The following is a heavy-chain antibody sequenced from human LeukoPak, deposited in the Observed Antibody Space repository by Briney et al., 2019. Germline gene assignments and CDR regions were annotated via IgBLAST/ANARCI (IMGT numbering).Heavy chain of an antibody. CDR1: GGSISSYY. CDR2: IYYSGST. CDR3: ARHRIYYYDSSGYRLSPNWFDP. D-gene: IGHD3-22*01. J-gene: IGHJ5*02. Sequence: SETLSLTCTASGGSISSYYWGWLRQPPGKGLEWIGSIYYSGSTYYNPSLKSRVTISVDTSKKQISLKLRSVTAADTAVYYWARHRIYYYDSSGYRLSPNWFDPWGQGTLVTVSS. V-gene: IGHV4-39*01.